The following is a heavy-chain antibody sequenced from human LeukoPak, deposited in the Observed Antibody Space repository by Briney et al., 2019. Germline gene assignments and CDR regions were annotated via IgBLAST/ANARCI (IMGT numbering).Heavy chain of an antibody. J-gene: IGHJ4*02. CDR1: GGSFSGYY. V-gene: IGHV4-34*01. Sequence: SETLSLTCAVYGGSFSGYYWSWIRQPPGKGLEWIGEINHSGSTNYNPSLKSRVTISVDTSKNQSSLKLSSVTAADTAVYYCARGYIVVVVAATDSFYDYWGQGTLVTVSS. CDR2: INHSGST. D-gene: IGHD2-15*01. CDR3: ARGYIVVVVAATDSFYDY.